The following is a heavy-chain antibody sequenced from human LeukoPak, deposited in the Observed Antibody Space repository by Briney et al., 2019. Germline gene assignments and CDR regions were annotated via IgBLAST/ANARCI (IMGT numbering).Heavy chain of an antibody. D-gene: IGHD4-23*01. V-gene: IGHV4-59*01. CDR3: ARGAYGGLMTY. CDR2: IYYSGST. CDR1: GGSISSYY. Sequence: SETLSLTCTVSGGSISSYYWSWIRQPPGKGLEWIGYIYYSGSTNYNPSLKSRATISVDTSKNQFSLKLSSVTAADTAVYYCARGAYGGLMTYWGQGTLVTVSS. J-gene: IGHJ4*02.